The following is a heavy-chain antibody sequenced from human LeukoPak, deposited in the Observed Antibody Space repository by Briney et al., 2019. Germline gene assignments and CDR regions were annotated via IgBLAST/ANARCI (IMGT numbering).Heavy chain of an antibody. V-gene: IGHV3-33*01. J-gene: IGHJ6*02. CDR1: GFTFSSYG. Sequence: GGSLRLSCAASGFTFSSYGMHWVRQAPGKGLEWVAVIWYDGSNKYYADSVKGRFTISRDNSKNTLYLQMNSLRAEDTAVYYCARDYSERIAAIYYYYYGMDVWGQGTTVTVSS. CDR3: ARDYSERIAAIYYYYYGMDV. D-gene: IGHD6-13*01. CDR2: IWYDGSNK.